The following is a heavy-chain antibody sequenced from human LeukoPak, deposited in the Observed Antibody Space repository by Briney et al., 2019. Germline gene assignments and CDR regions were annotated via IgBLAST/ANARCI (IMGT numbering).Heavy chain of an antibody. D-gene: IGHD3-22*01. CDR3: ARDDSSGYDY. CDR2: IYYSGST. V-gene: IGHV4-59*01. J-gene: IGHJ4*02. Sequence: SETLSLTCTASGGSISSYYWSWIRQPPGKGLEWIGYIYYSGSTNYNPSLKSRVTISVDTSKNQFSLKLSSVTAADTAVYYCARDDSSGYDYWGQGTLVTVSS. CDR1: GGSISSYY.